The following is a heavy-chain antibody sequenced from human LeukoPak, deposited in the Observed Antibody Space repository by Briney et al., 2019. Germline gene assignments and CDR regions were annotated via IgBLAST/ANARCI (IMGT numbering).Heavy chain of an antibody. J-gene: IGHJ3*01. CDR1: GFTVSSNY. CDR2: IYSGGST. CDR3: ARGYVSPDAFDV. V-gene: IGHV3-53*01. D-gene: IGHD3-16*01. Sequence: GGSLRLSCAASGFTVSSNYMSWVRQAPGKGLEWVSVIYSGGSTYYADPVKRRFTISRDNSKNTLYLQMNSMRDEDTAVYYCARGYVSPDAFDVWGQGTMVTVSS.